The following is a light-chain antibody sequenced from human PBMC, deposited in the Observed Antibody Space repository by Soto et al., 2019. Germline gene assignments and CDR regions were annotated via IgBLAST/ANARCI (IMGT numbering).Light chain of an antibody. J-gene: IGLJ1*01. V-gene: IGLV2-8*01. CDR1: TGDIGNYNF. CDR2: EVN. Sequence: QSALTQPPSASGSPGQSVAISCTGTTGDIGNYNFVSWYQQHPGKAPKLLIFEVNKRPSGVPDRFSGSKSGNTASLTVSGLPAEDEADYYRSSHGGNSPYVFGTGTKVTVL. CDR3: SSHGGNSPYV.